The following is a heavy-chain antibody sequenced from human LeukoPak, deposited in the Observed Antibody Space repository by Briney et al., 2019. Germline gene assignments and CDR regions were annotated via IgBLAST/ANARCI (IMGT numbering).Heavy chain of an antibody. V-gene: IGHV1-69*13. D-gene: IGHD2-2*03. CDR3: ARGILDIVVVPAATADDAFDI. J-gene: IGHJ3*02. CDR2: IIPIFGTA. Sequence: ASVKVSCKASGYTSTSYGISWVRQAPGQGLEWMGGIIPIFGTANYAQKFQGRVTITADESTSTAYMELSSLRSEDTAVYYCARGILDIVVVPAATADDAFDIWGQGTMVTVSS. CDR1: GYTSTSYG.